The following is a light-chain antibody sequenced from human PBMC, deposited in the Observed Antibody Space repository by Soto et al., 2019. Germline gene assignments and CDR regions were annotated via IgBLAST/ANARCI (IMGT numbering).Light chain of an antibody. V-gene: IGKV4-1*01. J-gene: IGKJ2*01. CDR3: QQYYSSFHT. CDR1: QSLLSTSDNKNY. CDR2: WAS. Sequence: DIVMAQSPASLAVSLGERATVNCRSSQSLLSTSDNKNYLAWYQHKPGQPPKALIYWASTQESGVPERFSGSGSGTEFSLTINSLQAEDVAVYYCQQYYSSFHTFGQGTKLEIK.